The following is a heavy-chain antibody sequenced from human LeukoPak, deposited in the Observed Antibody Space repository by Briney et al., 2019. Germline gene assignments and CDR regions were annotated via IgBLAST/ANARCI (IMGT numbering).Heavy chain of an antibody. J-gene: IGHJ6*02. CDR2: IYTSGTT. CDR1: GASISSYY. Sequence: SETLSLTCTVSGASISSYYWSWIRQPAGEGLEWIGRIYTSGTTNYNPSLKSRLTMSVDTSNNQFSLRLSSVTAADTAIYYCARDGVAGTSYYYGMDVWGQGTTVTVSS. V-gene: IGHV4-4*07. D-gene: IGHD6-19*01. CDR3: ARDGVAGTSYYYGMDV.